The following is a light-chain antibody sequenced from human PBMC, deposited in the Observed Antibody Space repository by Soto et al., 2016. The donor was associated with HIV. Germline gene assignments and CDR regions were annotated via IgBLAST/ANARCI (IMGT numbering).Light chain of an antibody. V-gene: IGKV2-28*01. Sequence: DIVMTQSPLSLTVTPGEPASMSCRSSQSLLHSNGYNYLDWYLQKPGQSPQLLIYSGSNRTSGVPDRFSGSGSGTDFTAKISRVEAGDVGVYYCMQALQTPYTFGQGTKLEIK. J-gene: IGKJ2*01. CDR2: SGS. CDR3: MQALQTPYT. CDR1: QSLLHSNGYNY.